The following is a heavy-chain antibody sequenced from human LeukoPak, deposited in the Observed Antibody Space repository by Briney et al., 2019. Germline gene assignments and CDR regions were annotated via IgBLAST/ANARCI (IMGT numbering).Heavy chain of an antibody. D-gene: IGHD3-22*01. CDR2: FDPEDGEI. V-gene: IGHV1-24*01. CDR1: GYTLTELS. J-gene: IGHJ4*02. Sequence: ASVKVSCKVSGYTLTELSMHWVRQAPGKGLDWMGGFDPEDGEIIYAQKFQDRVAMTEDTSTDTAYMELSSLRSDDTAVYYCATEKDDSSGCYYFDYWGQGTLVTVSS. CDR3: ATEKDDSSGCYYFDY.